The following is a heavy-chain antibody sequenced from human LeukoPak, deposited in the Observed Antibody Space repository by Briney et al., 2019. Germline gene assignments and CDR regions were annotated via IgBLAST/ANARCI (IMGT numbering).Heavy chain of an antibody. CDR2: LYYSGST. J-gene: IGHJ5*02. CDR3: ARHLVGATRYNWFDP. D-gene: IGHD1-26*01. V-gene: IGHV4-39*07. Sequence: SETLSLTCTVSGGSISSYNSYWGWIRQPPGKGLEWIGSLYYSGSTNYNPSLKSRVTMSVDTSKNQFSLKLSSVTAADTAVYYCARHLVGATRYNWFDPWGQGTLVTVSS. CDR1: GGSISSYNSY.